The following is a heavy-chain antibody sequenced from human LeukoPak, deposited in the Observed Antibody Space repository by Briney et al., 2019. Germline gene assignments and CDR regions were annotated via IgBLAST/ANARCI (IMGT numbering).Heavy chain of an antibody. Sequence: PGGSLRLSCAASGFTFSSYGMHWVRQAPVKGLEWVANIKQDGSEKYYVDSVKGRFTISRDNAKNSLYLQMNSLRAEDTAVYYCARENVYDSSGYYRNWFDPWGQGTLVTVSS. J-gene: IGHJ5*02. CDR3: ARENVYDSSGYYRNWFDP. CDR2: IKQDGSEK. CDR1: GFTFSSYG. D-gene: IGHD3-22*01. V-gene: IGHV3-7*01.